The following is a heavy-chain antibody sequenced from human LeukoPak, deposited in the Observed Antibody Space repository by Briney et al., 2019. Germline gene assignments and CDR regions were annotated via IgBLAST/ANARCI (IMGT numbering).Heavy chain of an antibody. D-gene: IGHD6-19*01. V-gene: IGHV3-49*04. Sequence: GGSLRLSCTASGFTFGDYAMSWVRQAPGKGLEWVGLIRSKAYGGTTEYAASVKGRSTIARADSKNIAYLQMNSLKTEDTAVYYCTRVWSSGWYVDAMDVWGKGTTVTVSS. J-gene: IGHJ6*04. CDR1: GFTFGDYA. CDR3: TRVWSSGWYVDAMDV. CDR2: IRSKAYGGTT.